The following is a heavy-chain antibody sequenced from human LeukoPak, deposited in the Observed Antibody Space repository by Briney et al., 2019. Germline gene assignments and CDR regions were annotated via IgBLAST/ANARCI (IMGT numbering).Heavy chain of an antibody. D-gene: IGHD6-13*01. J-gene: IGHJ4*02. CDR3: ARGLYSSSWSHQYYFDY. V-gene: IGHV1-18*04. CDR2: ISAYNGKT. Sequence: GASVKVSCKASGYTFTSYGISWVRQAPGQRLEWMGWISAYNGKTNYAQKLQGRVTMTTDTSTSTAYMELRSLRSDDTAVYYCARGLYSSSWSHQYYFDYWGQGTLVTVSS. CDR1: GYTFTSYG.